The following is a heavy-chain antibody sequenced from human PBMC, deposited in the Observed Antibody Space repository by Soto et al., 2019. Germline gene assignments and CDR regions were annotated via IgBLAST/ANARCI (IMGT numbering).Heavy chain of an antibody. CDR2: ISAYNGNT. CDR1: GYTFTSYG. J-gene: IGHJ4*02. D-gene: IGHD2-15*01. Sequence: GASVKVSCKGSGYTFTSYGISWVRQAPGQGLEWMGWISAYNGNTKYAQKLQGRVTMTTDTSTSTAYMELRSLRSDDTAVYYCARVYCSGGSCYGIAYCGQGTLVLVSS. CDR3: ARVYCSGGSCYGIAY. V-gene: IGHV1-18*01.